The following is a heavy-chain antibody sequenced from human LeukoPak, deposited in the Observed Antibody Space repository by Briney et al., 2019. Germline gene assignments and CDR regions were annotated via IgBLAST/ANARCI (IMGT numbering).Heavy chain of an antibody. Sequence: SVKVSCKASGGTFSSCAISWVRQAPGQGLEWMGGIIPIFGTANYAQKFQGRVTITADESTSTAYMELSSLRSEDTAVYYCASGYSYGSYFDYWGQGTLVTVSS. CDR2: IIPIFGTA. CDR3: ASGYSYGSYFDY. CDR1: GGTFSSCA. D-gene: IGHD5-18*01. J-gene: IGHJ4*02. V-gene: IGHV1-69*13.